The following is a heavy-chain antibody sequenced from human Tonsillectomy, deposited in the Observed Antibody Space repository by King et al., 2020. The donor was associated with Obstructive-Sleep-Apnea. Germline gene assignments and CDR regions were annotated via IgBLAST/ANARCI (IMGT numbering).Heavy chain of an antibody. V-gene: IGHV4-4*07. CDR3: SGEGVGTTKGPLAY. D-gene: IGHD1-26*01. Sequence: VQLQESGPGLVKPSETLSLTCTVSGGSISGYYWSWIRQPAGKGLEWIGRFDNSGNTNYSPSLKSRVTMSVDTSKNQFSLVLSSVTAADTAVYYCSGEGVGTTKGPLAYWGQGTPVTVSS. J-gene: IGHJ4*02. CDR2: FDNSGNT. CDR1: GGSISGYY.